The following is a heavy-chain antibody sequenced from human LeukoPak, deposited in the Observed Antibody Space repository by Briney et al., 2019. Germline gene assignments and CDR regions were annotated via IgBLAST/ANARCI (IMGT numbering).Heavy chain of an antibody. Sequence: GGSLRLSCAASGFTFDDYAMHWVRQAPGKGLEWVSGISWNSGSIGYADSVKGRFTISRDNAKNSLYLQMNSLRAEDTALYYCAKSDKTRDYYGSGSYDYWGQGTLVTVSS. CDR1: GFTFDDYA. CDR3: AKSDKTRDYYGSGSYDY. CDR2: ISWNSGSI. J-gene: IGHJ4*02. V-gene: IGHV3-9*01. D-gene: IGHD3-10*01.